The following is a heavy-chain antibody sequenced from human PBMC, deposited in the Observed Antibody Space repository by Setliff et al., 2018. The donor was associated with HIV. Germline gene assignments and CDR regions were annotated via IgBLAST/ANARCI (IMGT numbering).Heavy chain of an antibody. CDR2: VSYDAERK. D-gene: IGHD3-3*01. CDR1: GFTLRHYA. V-gene: IGHV3-30*03. J-gene: IGHJ4*02. Sequence: GGSLRLSCEASGFTLRHYAMHWVRQAPGKGLEWVAVVSYDAERKYYADSVKGRFTISRDNPRNTVYLQMTGLRLDDTAVYYCARDSAAWVTELGILGYWGQGTLVTVSS. CDR3: ARDSAAWVTELGILGY.